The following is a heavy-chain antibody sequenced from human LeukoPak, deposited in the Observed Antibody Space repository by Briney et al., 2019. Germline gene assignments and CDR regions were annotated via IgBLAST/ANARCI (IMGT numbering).Heavy chain of an antibody. CDR1: GGSFSGYY. CDR3: ARRTVRGVMVY. D-gene: IGHD3-10*01. CDR2: INHSGST. J-gene: IGHJ4*02. Sequence: SETLSLTCAVYGGSFSGYYWSWIRQPSGKGLEWIGEINHSGSTNYNPSLKSRVTISVDTSKNQFSLKLSSVTAADTAVYYCARRTVRGVMVYWGQGTLVTVSS. V-gene: IGHV4-34*01.